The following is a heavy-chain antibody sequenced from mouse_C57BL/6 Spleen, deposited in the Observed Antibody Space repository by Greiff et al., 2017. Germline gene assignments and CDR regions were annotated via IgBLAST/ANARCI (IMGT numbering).Heavy chain of an antibody. CDR1: GFTFSDYG. CDR3: ARQYGYFDV. D-gene: IGHD2-10*02. J-gene: IGHJ1*03. CDR2: ISSGSSTI. V-gene: IGHV5-17*01. Sequence: EVKLEESGGGLVKPGGSLKLSCAASGFTFSDYGMHWVRQAPEKGLEWVAYISSGSSTIYYEDTVKGRFTISRDNAKNTRFLQMTSLRSEDTAMYYCARQYGYFDVRGTGTTVTVSS.